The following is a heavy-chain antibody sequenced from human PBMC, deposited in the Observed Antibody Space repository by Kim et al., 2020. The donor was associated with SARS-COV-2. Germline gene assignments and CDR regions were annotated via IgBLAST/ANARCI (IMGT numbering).Heavy chain of an antibody. CDR3: ARSHGVWFDP. J-gene: IGHJ5*02. D-gene: IGHD4-17*01. V-gene: IGHV4-39*01. Sequence: TYYNPSLKSRVTISVDTSKNQFSLKLSSVTAADTAGYYCARSHGVWFDPWGQGTLVTVSS. CDR2: T.